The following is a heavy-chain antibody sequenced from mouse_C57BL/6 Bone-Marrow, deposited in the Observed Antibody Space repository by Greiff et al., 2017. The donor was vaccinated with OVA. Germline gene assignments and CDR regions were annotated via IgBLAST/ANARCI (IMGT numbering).Heavy chain of an antibody. CDR2: ILPGSGST. Sequence: QVQLKQSGAELMKPGASVKLSCKATGYTFTGYWIEWVKQRPGHGLEWIGEILPGSGSTNYNEKFKGKATFTADTSSNTAYMQLSSLTTEDSAIYYCARAITTVVAPYWYFDVWGTGTTVTVSS. V-gene: IGHV1-9*01. J-gene: IGHJ1*03. CDR1: GYTFTGYW. CDR3: ARAITTVVAPYWYFDV. D-gene: IGHD1-1*01.